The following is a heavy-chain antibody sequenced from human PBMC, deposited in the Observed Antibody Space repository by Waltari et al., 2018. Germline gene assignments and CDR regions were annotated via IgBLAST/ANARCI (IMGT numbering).Heavy chain of an antibody. J-gene: IGHJ4*02. CDR3: ATRERIY. Sequence: EMQLVESGGGLVKPGGSLRLSCAASGLTFSSYSMYWVRQAPGKGLEGDSSISGNGLYIDYADSLKGRFTISRDNAKNSLYLQMNSLRVEDTAVYYCATRERIYWGQGTLVTVSS. CDR2: ISGNGLYI. V-gene: IGHV3-21*01. CDR1: GLTFSSYS.